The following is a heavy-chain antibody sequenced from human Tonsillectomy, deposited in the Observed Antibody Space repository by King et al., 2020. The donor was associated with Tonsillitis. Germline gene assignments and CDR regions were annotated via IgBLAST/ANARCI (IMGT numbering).Heavy chain of an antibody. CDR2: INHSGST. CDR3: ARGSRFGWLIVYFDY. V-gene: IGHV4-34*01. D-gene: IGHD2/OR15-2a*01. CDR1: GGSFSGYY. Sequence: VQLQQWGAGLLKPSETLSLTCAVYGGSFSGYYWSWIRQPPGKGLEWIGEINHSGSTNYNPSLKSRVTVSVDTSKNQFSLKLSSVTAADTAVYYCARGSRFGWLIVYFDYWGQGTLVTVSS. J-gene: IGHJ4*02.